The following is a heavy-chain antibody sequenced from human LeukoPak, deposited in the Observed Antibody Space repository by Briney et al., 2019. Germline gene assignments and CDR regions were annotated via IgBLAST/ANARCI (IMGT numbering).Heavy chain of an antibody. D-gene: IGHD7-27*01. V-gene: IGHV3-74*01. CDR1: GYTFSSYW. Sequence: PGGSLRLSCAASGYTFSSYWMHWVRQPPGKGLVWVSRINIDGSGTTYADSVKGRFTVSRDKAKNTLYLQMNSLRAEDTAVYYCAKVRPGYYYMDVWGKGTTVTVSS. CDR2: INIDGSGT. J-gene: IGHJ6*03. CDR3: AKVRPGYYYMDV.